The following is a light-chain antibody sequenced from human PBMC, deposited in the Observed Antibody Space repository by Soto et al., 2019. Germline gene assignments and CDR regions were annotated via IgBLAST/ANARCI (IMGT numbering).Light chain of an antibody. Sequence: EIVLTQSPGTLSLSPGERATLSCRASQSVTSAYIAWYQQKPGQAPRLLIYGASSRATGIPDRFGGSGSGTEFTLTISRLEPEDFAVYYCQQYGGSPRTFGQGTKVELK. CDR2: GAS. CDR1: QSVTSAY. CDR3: QQYGGSPRT. J-gene: IGKJ1*01. V-gene: IGKV3-20*01.